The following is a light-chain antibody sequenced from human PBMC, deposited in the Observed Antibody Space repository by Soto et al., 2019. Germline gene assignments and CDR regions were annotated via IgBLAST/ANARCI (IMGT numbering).Light chain of an antibody. CDR3: QQYSASPMT. V-gene: IGKV3-20*01. J-gene: IGKJ1*01. CDR1: QSFSSRY. Sequence: EIVLTQSPGTLSLSPGERATLSCRASQSFSSRYLAWYQQKPCQAPRLLIYGASSRVTGIPDRFSGSGSGTDFTLTISRLEPEDFAVYFCQQYSASPMTFGQGTKVDI. CDR2: GAS.